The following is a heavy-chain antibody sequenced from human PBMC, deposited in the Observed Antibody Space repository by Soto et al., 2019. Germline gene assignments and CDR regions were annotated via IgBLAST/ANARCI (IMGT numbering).Heavy chain of an antibody. Sequence: PSETLSLTCTVSGGSISSSSYYWGWIRQPPGKGLEWIGSIYYSGSTYYNPSLKSRVTISVDTSKNQFSLKLSSVTAADTAVYYCAGGGYDFWSGYRTDYFDYWGQGTLVTVSS. V-gene: IGHV4-39*01. D-gene: IGHD3-3*01. CDR3: AGGGYDFWSGYRTDYFDY. J-gene: IGHJ4*02. CDR2: IYYSGST. CDR1: GGSISSSSYY.